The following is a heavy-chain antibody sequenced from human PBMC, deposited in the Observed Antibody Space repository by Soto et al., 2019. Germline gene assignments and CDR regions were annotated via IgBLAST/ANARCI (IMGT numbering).Heavy chain of an antibody. Sequence: SETLSLTCTVSGGSISSGGYYWSWIRQHPGKGLELIGYIYYSGSTYYNPSLKSRVTISVDTSKNQFYLKLSSVTAADTAVYYCASFISSRKPGLFHXWGQATLVTVSX. CDR3: ASFISSRKPGLFHX. D-gene: IGHD3-3*02. V-gene: IGHV4-31*03. J-gene: IGHJ4*02. CDR2: IYYSGST. CDR1: GGSISSGGYY.